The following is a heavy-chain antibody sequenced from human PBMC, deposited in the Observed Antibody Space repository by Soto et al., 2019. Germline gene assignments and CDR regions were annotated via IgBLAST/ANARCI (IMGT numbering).Heavy chain of an antibody. CDR1: GFTFSSYW. Sequence: EVQLVESGGGLVQPGGSLRLSCAASGFTFSSYWMSWVRQAPGKGLEWVANIKQDGSEKYYVDSVKGRFTISRDNAKNSLYLQMNSLRAEDTAVYYCARDLGYDILTGLFDYWGQGTLVTVSS. CDR3: ARDLGYDILTGLFDY. CDR2: IKQDGSEK. D-gene: IGHD3-9*01. J-gene: IGHJ4*02. V-gene: IGHV3-7*04.